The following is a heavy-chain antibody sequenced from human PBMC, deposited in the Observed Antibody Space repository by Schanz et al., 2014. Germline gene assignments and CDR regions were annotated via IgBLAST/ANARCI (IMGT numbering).Heavy chain of an antibody. CDR1: GGSISSEY. Sequence: QVQLQESGPALVKPSETLSLTCTVSGGSISSEYWSWIRQPAGKGLEWIGRIYNSGKTNYNPSLESRVSMSVDTSKKQLSLKLRSVSAADTAVYYCARVVLGGDAFDIWGPGTMVTVSS. D-gene: IGHD3-10*01. J-gene: IGHJ3*02. V-gene: IGHV4-4*07. CDR3: ARVVLGGDAFDI. CDR2: IYNSGKT.